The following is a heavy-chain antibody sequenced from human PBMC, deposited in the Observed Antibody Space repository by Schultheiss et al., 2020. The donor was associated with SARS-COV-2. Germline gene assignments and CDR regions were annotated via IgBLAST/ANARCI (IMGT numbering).Heavy chain of an antibody. Sequence: GGSLRLSCAASGFTVSSNYMSWVRQAPGKGLEWVSVIYSGGSTYYADSVKGRFTISRDNSKNSLYLQMNSLRAEDTAVYYCAREQAVAGTWVYWGQGTLVTVSS. V-gene: IGHV3-66*01. J-gene: IGHJ4*02. CDR2: IYSGGST. CDR3: AREQAVAGTWVY. D-gene: IGHD6-19*01. CDR1: GFTVSSNY.